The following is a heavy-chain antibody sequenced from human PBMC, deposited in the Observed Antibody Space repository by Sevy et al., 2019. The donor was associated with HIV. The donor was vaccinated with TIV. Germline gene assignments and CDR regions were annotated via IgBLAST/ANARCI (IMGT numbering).Heavy chain of an antibody. J-gene: IGHJ6*02. CDR2: ISYDGSNK. V-gene: IGHV3-30*18. CDR3: AKDLGYDFWSGYSVYYYYGMDV. Sequence: GGSLRLSCAASGFTFSSYGMHWVRQAPGKGLEWVAVISYDGSNKYYADSVKGRFTISRDNSKNTLYLQMNSLRAEDTAVYYYAKDLGYDFWSGYSVYYYYGMDVWGQGTTVTVSS. CDR1: GFTFSSYG. D-gene: IGHD3-3*01.